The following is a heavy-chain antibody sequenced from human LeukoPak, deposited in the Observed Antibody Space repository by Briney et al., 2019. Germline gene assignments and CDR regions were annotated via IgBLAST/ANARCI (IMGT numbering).Heavy chain of an antibody. CDR3: ARDHPNCSGGSCYWK. Sequence: PGGSLRLSCAASGFTVSSNYMSWVRQAPGKGLEWASVIYSGGSTYYADSVKGRFTISRDNSKDTLYLQMNSLRAEDTAVYYCARDHPNCSGGSCYWKWGQGTLVTVSS. CDR1: GFTVSSNY. V-gene: IGHV3-53*01. D-gene: IGHD2-15*01. CDR2: IYSGGST. J-gene: IGHJ4*02.